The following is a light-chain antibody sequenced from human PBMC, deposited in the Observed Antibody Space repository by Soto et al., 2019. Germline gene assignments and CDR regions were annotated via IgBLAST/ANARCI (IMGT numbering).Light chain of an antibody. CDR1: RSDFGTYKL. J-gene: IGLJ1*01. Sequence: QSVLTQPASVSGSPGQSITISCSGTRSDFGTYKLVSWYQQHPGRPPKLVIYEGTERPSGISNRFSASQSGSTASLTISGLQAGHEADYYCSSNADSTTYVFGTGTKVTVL. V-gene: IGLV2-23*01. CDR2: EGT. CDR3: SSNADSTTYV.